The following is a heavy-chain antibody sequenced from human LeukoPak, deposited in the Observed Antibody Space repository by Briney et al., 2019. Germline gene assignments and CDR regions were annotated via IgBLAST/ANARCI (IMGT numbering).Heavy chain of an antibody. D-gene: IGHD6-13*01. CDR3: ARDISSSWIFDY. CDR2: IYYSGST. J-gene: IGHJ4*02. V-gene: IGHV4-59*01. CDR1: GGSISSYY. Sequence: SETLSLTCTVSGGSISSYYWSWIRQPPGKGLEWIGYIYYSGSTNYNPSLKSRVTISVDTSKNQFSLKLSSVTAADTAVYYCARDISSSWIFDYWGQGALVTVSS.